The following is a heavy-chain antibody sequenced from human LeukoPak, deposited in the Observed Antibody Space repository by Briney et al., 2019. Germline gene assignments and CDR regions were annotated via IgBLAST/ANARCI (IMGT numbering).Heavy chain of an antibody. CDR3: ARAKASYSSGWSDAFDI. V-gene: IGHV7-4-1*02. J-gene: IGHJ3*02. D-gene: IGHD6-19*01. CDR1: EYTFTSYA. Sequence: GASVKVSCKASEYTFTSYAMIWVRQAPGQGLEWMGWINTNTGNPTCAQGFTGRFVFSLDTSVSTAYLQISSLKAEDTAVYYCARAKASYSSGWSDAFDIWGQGTMVTVSS. CDR2: INTNTGNP.